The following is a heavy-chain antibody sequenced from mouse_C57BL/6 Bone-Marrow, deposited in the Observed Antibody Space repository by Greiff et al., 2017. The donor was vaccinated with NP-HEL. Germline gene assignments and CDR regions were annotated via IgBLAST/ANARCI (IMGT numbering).Heavy chain of an antibody. CDR2: ISSGGSYT. D-gene: IGHD2-3*01. CDR1: GFTFSSYG. J-gene: IGHJ1*03. Sequence: EVQLQESGGDLVKPGGSLKLSCAASGFTFSSYGMSWVRQTPDKRLEWVATISSGGSYTYYPDSVKGRFTISSDNAKNTLYLQMSSLKSEDTAMYYCAFDGYWYFDVWGTGTTVTVSS. V-gene: IGHV5-6*01. CDR3: AFDGYWYFDV.